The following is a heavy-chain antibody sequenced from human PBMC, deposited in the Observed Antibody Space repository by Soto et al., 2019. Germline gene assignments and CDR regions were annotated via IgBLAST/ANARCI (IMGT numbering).Heavy chain of an antibody. V-gene: IGHV3-23*01. D-gene: IGHD4-4*01. J-gene: IGHJ4*02. CDR1: EFTFSSYA. CDR2: ISDTGGGT. CDR3: SEPHSDGYSSDFFDH. Sequence: PGGSLRLSCAASEFTFSSYAMSWVRQAPGKGLEWVSGISDTGGGTYYADSVKGRFTTSRDNSKNTVYLQMNSLRAEDTAAYYCSEPHSDGYSSDFFDHWGQGTPVTVSS.